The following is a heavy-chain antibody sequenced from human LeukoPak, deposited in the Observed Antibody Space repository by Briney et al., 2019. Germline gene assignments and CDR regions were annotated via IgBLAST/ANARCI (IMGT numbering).Heavy chain of an antibody. V-gene: IGHV3-7*01. Sequence: GGSLRLSCAASGFTFSSYGMSWVRQAPGKGLEWVANIRQDGSETYYVDSVKGRFTISRDNAKNSLYLQMNSLRAEDTAVYYCASQSRGARADYFDYWGQGTLVTVSS. CDR3: ASQSRGARADYFDY. D-gene: IGHD1-26*01. CDR1: GFTFSSYG. CDR2: IRQDGSET. J-gene: IGHJ4*02.